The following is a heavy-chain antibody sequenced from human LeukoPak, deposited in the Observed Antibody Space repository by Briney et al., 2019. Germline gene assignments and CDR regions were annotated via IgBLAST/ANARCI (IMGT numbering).Heavy chain of an antibody. CDR1: GFTFTDYY. CDR2: IGLNGSPT. Sequence: GGSLRLSRAASGFTFTDYYMSWIRQAPGKGLEWVAYIGLNGSPTYYADSVEGRFTISRDNAKKSVHLQMNSLRVEDTAVYFCAREDYYYSSGYWGQGTLVTVSS. V-gene: IGHV3-11*04. J-gene: IGHJ4*02. CDR3: AREDYYYSSGY. D-gene: IGHD3-10*01.